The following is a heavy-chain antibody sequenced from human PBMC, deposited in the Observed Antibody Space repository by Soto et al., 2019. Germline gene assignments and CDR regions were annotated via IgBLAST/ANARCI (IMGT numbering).Heavy chain of an antibody. CDR1: GGSISSSYW. V-gene: IGHV4-4*02. D-gene: IGHD3-22*01. J-gene: IGHJ4*02. CDR3: ARENYDSDGYDFDY. CDR2: IHHSGST. Sequence: SETLSLTCAVSGGSISSSYWWSWVRQPPGKELEWIGEIHHSGSTNYNPSLKSRVIMSLDKSNNQFSLKLSSVTAADTAVYYCARENYDSDGYDFDYCGQGTLVTVSS.